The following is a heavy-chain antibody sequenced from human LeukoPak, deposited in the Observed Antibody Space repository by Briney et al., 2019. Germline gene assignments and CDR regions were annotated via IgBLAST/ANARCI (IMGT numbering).Heavy chain of an antibody. CDR3: ASRTAMVTWAY. Sequence: PSETLSLTCAVYGGSFSGYYWSWIRQPPGKGLEWIGEINHSGSTNYNPSLKSRVTISVDTSKNQFSLKLSSVTAADTAVYYCASRTAMVTWAYWGQGTLATVSS. J-gene: IGHJ4*02. V-gene: IGHV4-34*01. CDR2: INHSGST. D-gene: IGHD5-18*01. CDR1: GGSFSGYY.